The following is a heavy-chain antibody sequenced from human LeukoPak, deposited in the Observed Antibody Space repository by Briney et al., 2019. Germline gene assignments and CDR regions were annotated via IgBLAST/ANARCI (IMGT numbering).Heavy chain of an antibody. J-gene: IGHJ4*02. CDR2: IIPIFGTA. CDR3: ARLYDSSGYYPDY. V-gene: IGHV1-69*06. D-gene: IGHD3-22*01. Sequence: SVKVSCKAPGGTFTSYAISWVRQAPGQGLEWMGGIIPIFGTANYAQKFQGRVTMTGDTSTSTVYMELSSLRSEDTAVYYCARLYDSSGYYPDYWGQGTLVTVSS. CDR1: GGTFTSYA.